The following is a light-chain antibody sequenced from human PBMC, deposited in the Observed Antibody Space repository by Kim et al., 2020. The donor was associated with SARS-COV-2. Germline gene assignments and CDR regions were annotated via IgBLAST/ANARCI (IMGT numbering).Light chain of an antibody. Sequence: EIVLTQSPGTLSLSPGERATLSCRASQSISSEFLAWYQQISGQSPRLLIFGACNRAAGIPDRFSGGGSGTDFTLTITRLEPADSAIYYCQQYSASPPAYTFGQGTKLEI. CDR3: QQYSASPPAYT. J-gene: IGKJ2*01. CDR2: GAC. V-gene: IGKV3-20*01. CDR1: QSISSEF.